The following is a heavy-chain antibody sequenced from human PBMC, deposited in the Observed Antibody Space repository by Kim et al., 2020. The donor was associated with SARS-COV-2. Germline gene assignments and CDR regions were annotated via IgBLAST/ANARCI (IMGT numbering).Heavy chain of an antibody. CDR2: IIPILGIA. Sequence: SVKVSCKASGGTFSSYAISWVRQAPGQGLEWMGRIIPILGIANYAQKFQGRVTITADKSTSTAYMELSSLRSEDTAVYYCALGALDPNDILTGYPYWGQGTLVTVSS. CDR3: ALGALDPNDILTGYPY. V-gene: IGHV1-69*04. J-gene: IGHJ4*02. D-gene: IGHD3-9*01. CDR1: GGTFSSYA.